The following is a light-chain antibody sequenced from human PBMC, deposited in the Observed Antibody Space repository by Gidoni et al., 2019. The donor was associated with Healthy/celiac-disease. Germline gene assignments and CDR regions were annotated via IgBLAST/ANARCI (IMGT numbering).Light chain of an antibody. CDR1: QEISNY. J-gene: IGKJ4*01. Sequence: DIQMTQSPSSLSASVGDRVTITCQASQEISNYLNWYQQKPGKAPKLLIYDASHLETGVPSRFSGSGSGTDFTFTISSLQPEDIATYYCQQYDNLPSLTFGGGTKVEIK. V-gene: IGKV1-33*01. CDR2: DAS. CDR3: QQYDNLPSLT.